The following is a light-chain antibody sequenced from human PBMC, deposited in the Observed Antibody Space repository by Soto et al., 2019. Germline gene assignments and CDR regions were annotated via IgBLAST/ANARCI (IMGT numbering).Light chain of an antibody. CDR1: QSISSY. J-gene: IGKJ2*01. Sequence: DIQMTQSPSSLSASVGDRVTITCRASQSISSYLNWYQQKPGKAPKLLIYAASSLQSGVPSRFSGSGSGTDFPLTISSLQPEDFETYHCQQSYSTPYTFGQGTKLEIK. CDR3: QQSYSTPYT. V-gene: IGKV1-39*01. CDR2: AAS.